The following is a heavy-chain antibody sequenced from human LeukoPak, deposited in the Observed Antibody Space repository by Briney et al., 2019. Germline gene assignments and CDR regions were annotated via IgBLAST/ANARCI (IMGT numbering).Heavy chain of an antibody. J-gene: IGHJ4*02. CDR3: ARGKSPTVATPFDY. D-gene: IGHD4-23*01. V-gene: IGHV1-69*05. CDR1: GGTFSNYA. CDR2: ITPILRTP. Sequence: ASVKVSCTASGGTFSNYALSWVRQAPGQGLEWMAGITPILRTPNYAQRFQGRLTITTDESTSTAYMELSSLRSEDTAVYYCARGKSPTVATPFDYWGQGTLVTVSS.